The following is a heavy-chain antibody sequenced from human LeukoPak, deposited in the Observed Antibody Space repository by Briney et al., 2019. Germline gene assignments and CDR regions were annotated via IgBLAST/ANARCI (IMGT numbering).Heavy chain of an antibody. J-gene: IGHJ4*02. D-gene: IGHD5-18*01. Sequence: GGSLRLSCAASGFTFSNAWMNWVRQAPGKGLEWVSYISSSGSTIYYADSVKGRFTISRDNAKNSPYLQMNSLRAEDTAVYYCARDNDLEGYGYGLFDYWGQGTLVTVSS. CDR3: ARDNDLEGYGYGLFDY. CDR1: GFTFSNAW. CDR2: ISSSGSTI. V-gene: IGHV3-48*04.